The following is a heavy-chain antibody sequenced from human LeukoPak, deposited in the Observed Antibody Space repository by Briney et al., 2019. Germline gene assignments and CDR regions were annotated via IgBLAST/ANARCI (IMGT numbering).Heavy chain of an antibody. CDR1: GGTFSSYA. CDR3: ARVLSTITGTTFYYYMDV. J-gene: IGHJ6*03. CDR2: IIPIFGTA. Sequence: SVKVSCKVSGGTFSSYAISWVRQAPGQGLEWMGGIIPIFGTANYAQRFQGRVTITTDESTSTAYMELSSLRSEDTAVYYCARVLSTITGTTFYYYMDVWGKGTTVTVSS. D-gene: IGHD1-7*01. V-gene: IGHV1-69*05.